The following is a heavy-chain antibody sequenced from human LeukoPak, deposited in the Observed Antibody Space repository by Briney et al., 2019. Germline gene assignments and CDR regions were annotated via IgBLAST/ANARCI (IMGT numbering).Heavy chain of an antibody. D-gene: IGHD5-12*01. V-gene: IGHV1-18*01. J-gene: IGHJ3*02. CDR2: ISAYNGNT. CDR3: ARDKYSGYERDAFDI. CDR1: GYTFTSYG. Sequence: ASVKVSCKASGYTFTSYGINWVRQAPGQGLEWMGWISAYNGNTNYAQKFQGRVAMTTDTSTTTAYMELRSLRSDDTAVYYCARDKYSGYERDAFDIWGQGTMVTVSS.